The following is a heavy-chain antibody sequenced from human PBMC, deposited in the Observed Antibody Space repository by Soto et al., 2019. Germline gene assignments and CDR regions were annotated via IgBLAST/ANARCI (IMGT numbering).Heavy chain of an antibody. J-gene: IGHJ6*02. V-gene: IGHV3-13*01. CDR3: ARVIGYNYGLDV. CDR2: IGTAGDT. CDR1: GFTFSSYD. Sequence: GGSLRLSCAASGFTFSSYDMHWVRQAAGKGLEWVSVIGTAGDTHYAGSVKGRFTISRENAKNSLYLQMNSLRAGDTAVYYCARVIGYNYGLDVWGQGTTGTVSS. D-gene: IGHD3-16*02.